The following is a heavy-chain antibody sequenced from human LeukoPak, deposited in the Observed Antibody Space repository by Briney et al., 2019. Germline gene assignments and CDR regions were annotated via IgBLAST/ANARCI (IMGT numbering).Heavy chain of an antibody. CDR1: GFTFSSYG. J-gene: IGHJ4*02. CDR3: AKDGRSSDLFSGYFGYFDY. CDR2: ISYDGSNK. D-gene: IGHD5-12*01. Sequence: GRSLRLSCAASGFTFSSYGMHWVRQAPGKGLEWVAVISYDGSNKYYADSVKGRFTISRDNSKNTLYLQMNSLRAEDTAVYYCAKDGRSSDLFSGYFGYFDYWGQGTLVTVSS. V-gene: IGHV3-30*18.